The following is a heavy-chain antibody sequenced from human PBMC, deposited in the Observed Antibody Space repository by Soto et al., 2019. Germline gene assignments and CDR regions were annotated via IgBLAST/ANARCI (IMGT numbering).Heavy chain of an antibody. J-gene: IGHJ4*02. CDR2: ISSTTNYI. CDR1: GFILSNYA. CDR3: ARESEDLTSNFDY. V-gene: IGHV3-21*06. Sequence: EVQLLESGGDLVRPGESLRLSCTASGFILSNYAMNWVRQAPGKGLEWVSSISSTTNYIYYGDSMKGRFTISRDNAKNSLYLEMNSLRAEDTAVYYCARESEDLTSNFDYWGQGTLVTVSS.